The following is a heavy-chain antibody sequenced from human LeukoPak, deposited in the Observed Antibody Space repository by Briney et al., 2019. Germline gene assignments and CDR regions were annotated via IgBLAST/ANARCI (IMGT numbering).Heavy chain of an antibody. CDR2: ISGDGART. J-gene: IGHJ4*02. CDR3: AKGGLTTPLHY. V-gene: IGHV3-23*01. CDR1: AFPFSTYV. Sequence: GRSLRLSCAASAFPFSTYVMSWVRQAPGGGLEWISSISGDGARTYYTNSVKGRFTIFRDNPKNTLFLQVNSLRVEDTAVYYCAKGGLTTPLHYWGQGTLVTVSS. D-gene: IGHD1-14*01.